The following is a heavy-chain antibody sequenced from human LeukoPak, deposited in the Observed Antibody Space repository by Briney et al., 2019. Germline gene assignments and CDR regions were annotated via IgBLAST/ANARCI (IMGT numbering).Heavy chain of an antibody. J-gene: IGHJ6*03. CDR1: GGSISSGDYY. V-gene: IGHV4-30-4*08. CDR3: ARVAYYYYSYYMDV. CDR2: IYYSGST. Sequence: PSQTLSLTCTVSGGSISSGDYYWSWIRQPPGKGLEWIGYIYYSGSTYYNPSLKSRVTISVDTSKNQFSLKLSSVTAADTAVYYCARVAYYYYSYYMDVWAKGPRSPSP.